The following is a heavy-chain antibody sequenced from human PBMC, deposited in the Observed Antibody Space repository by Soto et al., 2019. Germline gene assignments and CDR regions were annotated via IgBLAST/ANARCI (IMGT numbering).Heavy chain of an antibody. V-gene: IGHV4-59*01. CDR2: IYYSGRT. J-gene: IGHJ5*02. CDR3: ARGFDPSEEAGVAADH. D-gene: IGHD6-13*01. CDR1: GGSISSYC. Sequence: SETLSLTCTVSGGSISSYCWSWIRQPPGKGLDCLGYIYYSGRTNYNLSLKSRFTISVETSKNVFSLMLSSVTAAYTAVDDGARGFDPSEEAGVAADHWGQGTLVTVSS.